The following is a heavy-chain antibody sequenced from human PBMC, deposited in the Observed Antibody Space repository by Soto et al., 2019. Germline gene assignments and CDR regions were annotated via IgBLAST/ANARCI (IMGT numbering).Heavy chain of an antibody. CDR1: GASISSYY. CDR2: MYYSGST. CDR3: ARDRVYRGSSGAFDI. V-gene: IGHV4-59*01. Sequence: SETLSLTCTVSGASISSYYWSWIRQPPGKGLEWIGYMYYSGSTNYNPSLKSRVTISVDTSKNQFSLKLSSVTAADSAVYYCARDRVYRGSSGAFDIWGQGTMVTGSS. J-gene: IGHJ3*02. D-gene: IGHD6-6*01.